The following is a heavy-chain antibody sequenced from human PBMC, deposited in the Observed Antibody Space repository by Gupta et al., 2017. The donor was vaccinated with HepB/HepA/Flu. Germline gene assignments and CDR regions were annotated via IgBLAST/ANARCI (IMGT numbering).Heavy chain of an antibody. Sequence: QVQLVESGGGVVQPGRSLRLSCAASGFTFSSYGMHWVRQAPGKGLEWVAVIWYDGSNKYYADSVKGRFTISRDKSKNTLYLQMNSLRAEDTAVYYCARAGGYGSSTSFPSGNYDYYYYYMDVGGKGTTVTVSS. CDR2: IWYDGSNK. CDR1: GFTFSSYG. D-gene: IGHD2-2*01. CDR3: ARAGGYGSSTSFPSGNYDYYYYYMDV. J-gene: IGHJ6*03. V-gene: IGHV3-33*01.